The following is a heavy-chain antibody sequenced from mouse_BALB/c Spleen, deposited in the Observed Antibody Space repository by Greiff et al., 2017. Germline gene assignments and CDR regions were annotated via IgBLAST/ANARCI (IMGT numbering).Heavy chain of an antibody. CDR2: IYPGSGNT. Sequence: QVQLQQSGAELVRPGTSVKISCKASGYAITNYWLGWVKQRPGHGLEWIGDIYPGSGNTYYNEKFKGKATLTADKSSSTAYMQLSSLTSEDSAVYFCARWRGLAYWGQGTLVTVSA. CDR3: ARWRGLAY. D-gene: IGHD3-3*01. V-gene: IGHV1-63*01. CDR1: GYAITNYW. J-gene: IGHJ3*01.